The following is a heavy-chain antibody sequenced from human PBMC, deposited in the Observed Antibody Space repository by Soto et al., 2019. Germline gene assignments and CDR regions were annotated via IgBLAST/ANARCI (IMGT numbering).Heavy chain of an antibody. Sequence: EASVKVSCKASGYTFTSYGISWVRQAPGQGLEWMGWISAYNGNTNYAQKLQGRVTMTTDTSTSTAYMELRSLRSDDTAVYYCARDNHYDSSGYYPPDYWGQGTLVTVSS. CDR1: GYTFTSYG. D-gene: IGHD3-22*01. CDR3: ARDNHYDSSGYYPPDY. V-gene: IGHV1-18*01. J-gene: IGHJ4*02. CDR2: ISAYNGNT.